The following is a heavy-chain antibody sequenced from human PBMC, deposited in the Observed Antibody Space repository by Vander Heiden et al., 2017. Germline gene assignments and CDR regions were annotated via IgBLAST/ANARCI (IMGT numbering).Heavy chain of an antibody. D-gene: IGHD7-27*01. Sequence: EVQLLDSGGGLVQPGGSLRLSCAASGFTFSTYARTWVRQAARKRLQWVSSISGSGGTTYYADSVKGRFTISRDNSKNTLYVQMNSLRAEDTAMYYCAKEWAGDPLWWGQGTLVTVSS. CDR1: GFTFSTYA. CDR3: AKEWAGDPLW. J-gene: IGHJ4*02. V-gene: IGHV3-23*01. CDR2: ISGSGGTT.